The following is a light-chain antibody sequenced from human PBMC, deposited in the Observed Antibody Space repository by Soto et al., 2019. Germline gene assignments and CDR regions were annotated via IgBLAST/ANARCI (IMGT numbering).Light chain of an antibody. Sequence: QSALTQPASVSGSPGQSITISCTGTSSDVGGYGYVSWYQQHPGKAPKLMIYEVTNRPSGVSSRFSGSKSGNTAYLTISGLQAEDEADYYCNSYTTSSTWVFGGGTKVTVL. V-gene: IGLV2-14*01. J-gene: IGLJ3*02. CDR3: NSYTTSSTWV. CDR1: SSDVGGYGY. CDR2: EVT.